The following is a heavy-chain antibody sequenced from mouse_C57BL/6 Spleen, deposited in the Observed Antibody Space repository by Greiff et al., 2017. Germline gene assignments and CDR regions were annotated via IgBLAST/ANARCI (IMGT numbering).Heavy chain of an antibody. Sequence: QVHVKQSGPELVKPGASVKISCKASGYTFTDYYINWVKQRPGQGLEWIGWIYPGSGNTKYNEKFKGKATLTVDTSSSTAYMQLSSLTSEDSAVYFCARYGTTVVATPYAMDYWGQGTSVTVSS. J-gene: IGHJ4*01. V-gene: IGHV1-84*01. CDR1: GYTFTDYY. CDR3: ARYGTTVVATPYAMDY. D-gene: IGHD1-1*01. CDR2: IYPGSGNT.